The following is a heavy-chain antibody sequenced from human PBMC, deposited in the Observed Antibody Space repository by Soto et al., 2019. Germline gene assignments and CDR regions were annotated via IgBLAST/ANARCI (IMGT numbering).Heavy chain of an antibody. J-gene: IGHJ6*02. D-gene: IGHD1-26*01. CDR2: IYYSGNT. Sequence: WTWIRQHPGKGLEWIGYIYYSGNTYYNPSLKSRVTLSIDTSKNQFSLRLSSVTAADTAMYYCARRYQWEGGMDVWGQGTTVTVSS. V-gene: IGHV4-31*02. CDR3: ARRYQWEGGMDV.